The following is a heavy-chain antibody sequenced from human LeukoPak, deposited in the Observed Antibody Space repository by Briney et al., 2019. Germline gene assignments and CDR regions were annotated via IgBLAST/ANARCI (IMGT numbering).Heavy chain of an antibody. Sequence: GGSLRLSCAASGFTFGSYWMNWVRQAPGKVLEWVANTNQAGTEKYYVDSVKGRFTISRDNAKNSLFLQMNSLRAEDTAVYFCARVRGGYYFDYWGQGTLVTVSS. CDR1: GFTFGSYW. D-gene: IGHD5-24*01. J-gene: IGHJ4*02. CDR3: ARVRGGYYFDY. CDR2: TNQAGTEK. V-gene: IGHV3-7*04.